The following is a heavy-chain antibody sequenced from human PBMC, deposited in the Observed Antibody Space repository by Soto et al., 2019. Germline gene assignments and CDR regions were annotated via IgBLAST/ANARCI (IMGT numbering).Heavy chain of an antibody. CDR2: ISGRGGTT. D-gene: IGHD1-1*01. V-gene: IGHV3-23*01. Sequence: QLLESGGDLVQPGGSLRLSCVASGFTFSSFAMNWIRQAPGKGLEWVCDISGRGGTTHLDESVKGRFTFSSDNSKNMMYLPMNSLTADDTAIYYCAKAFALSTIFDAFDVWGHGTAVTISS. J-gene: IGHJ3*01. CDR1: GFTFSSFA. CDR3: AKAFALSTIFDAFDV.